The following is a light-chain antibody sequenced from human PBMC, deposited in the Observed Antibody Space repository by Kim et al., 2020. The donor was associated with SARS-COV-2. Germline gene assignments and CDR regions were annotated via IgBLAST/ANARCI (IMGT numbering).Light chain of an antibody. Sequence: EIVMMQSPATLSVSPGERATLSCRASQSVNTDLAWYQLKPGQTPRLLIYAASTRATGIPARFTGSGSGTDFTLTIDSLQSEDFAVYYCQQYNNWPPFTFGQGTKLEIK. CDR2: AAS. CDR3: QQYNNWPPFT. V-gene: IGKV3-15*01. J-gene: IGKJ2*01. CDR1: QSVNTD.